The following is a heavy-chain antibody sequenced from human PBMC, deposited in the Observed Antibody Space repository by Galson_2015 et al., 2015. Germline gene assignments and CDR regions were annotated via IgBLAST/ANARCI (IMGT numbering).Heavy chain of an antibody. D-gene: IGHD1-26*01. CDR1: GGSISSGGYS. J-gene: IGHJ5*02. CDR2: IYHSGST. CDR3: ARVASWSGRGSYWFDP. Sequence: TLSLTCAVSGGSISSGGYSWSWIRQPPGKGLEWIGYIYHSGSTYYNPSLKRRVTISVDRSKNQFSLKLSSVTAAVTAVYYCARVASWSGRGSYWFDPWGQGTLVTVSS. V-gene: IGHV4-30-2*01.